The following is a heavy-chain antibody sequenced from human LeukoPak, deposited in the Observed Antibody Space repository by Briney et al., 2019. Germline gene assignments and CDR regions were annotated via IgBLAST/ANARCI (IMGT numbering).Heavy chain of an antibody. D-gene: IGHD6-6*01. CDR1: GYTFTGYY. CDR2: INPNSGGT. J-gene: IGHJ4*02. Sequence: SVKVSCKASGYTFTGYYMNWVPQAPGQGLEWIGWINPNSGGTNYAQKFQGRVTMTRDTSISTAYMDLSRLTSDDTAVYYCARSGYSSSSHIYYWGQGTLVTVSS. V-gene: IGHV1-2*02. CDR3: ARSGYSSSSHIYY.